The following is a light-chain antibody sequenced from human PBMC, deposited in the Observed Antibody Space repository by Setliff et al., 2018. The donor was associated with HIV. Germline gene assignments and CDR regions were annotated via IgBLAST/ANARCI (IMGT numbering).Light chain of an antibody. V-gene: IGLV1-40*01. J-gene: IGLJ1*01. CDR2: ANS. CDR3: QSYDSSLSRCV. Sequence: QSVLTQPPSVSGAPGQRVTISCTGSISNIGAGYDIHWYQQLPGTAPQLLIYANSNRPSGVPDRFSGSKSGTSASLAITGLQAEDEADYYCQSYDSSLSRCVFGTGTKVTVL. CDR1: ISNIGAGYD.